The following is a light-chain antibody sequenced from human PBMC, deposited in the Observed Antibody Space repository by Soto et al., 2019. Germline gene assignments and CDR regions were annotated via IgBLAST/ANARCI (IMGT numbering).Light chain of an antibody. V-gene: IGKV1-33*01. CDR2: DAS. J-gene: IGKJ3*01. CDR1: QDISNY. CDR3: QQAGT. Sequence: DIRMTQSPSSLSASVGDRATITCQARQDISNYFNRYQHKPGKAPKLLTYDASNLETGVPSRFSGSGSGTHFTFPISSLQPGDIATYYCQQAGTFGPGTKVDI.